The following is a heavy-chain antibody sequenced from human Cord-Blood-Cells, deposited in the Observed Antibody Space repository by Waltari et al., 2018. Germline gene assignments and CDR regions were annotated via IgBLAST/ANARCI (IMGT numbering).Heavy chain of an antibody. V-gene: IGHV1-2*04. D-gene: IGHD6-13*01. Sequence: QVQLVQSGAEVKKPGASVKVSCKASGYTFTGHYMHWVRQAPGQGLEWMGWINPNSGGTNYAQKFQGWVTMTRDTSISTAYMELSRLRSDDTAVYYCARGRRAAGSGWIDAFDIWGQGTMVTVSS. J-gene: IGHJ3*02. CDR3: ARGRRAAGSGWIDAFDI. CDR2: INPNSGGT. CDR1: GYTFTGHY.